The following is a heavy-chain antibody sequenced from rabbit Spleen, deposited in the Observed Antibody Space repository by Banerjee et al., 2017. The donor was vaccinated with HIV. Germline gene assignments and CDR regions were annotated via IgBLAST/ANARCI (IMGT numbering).Heavy chain of an antibody. CDR1: GFSFSSSDY. CDR3: ARGMLGYTTRPYFEL. Sequence: QSLEESGGDLVKPGASLTLTCTASGFSFSSSDYMCWVRQAPGKGLEWISCIDVNSRSTHYASWAKGRFTISKISSTTVTLQMTGLTAADTATYFCARGMLGYTTRPYFELWGPGTLVTVS. V-gene: IGHV1S40*01. J-gene: IGHJ4*01. CDR2: IDVNSRST. D-gene: IGHD1-1*01.